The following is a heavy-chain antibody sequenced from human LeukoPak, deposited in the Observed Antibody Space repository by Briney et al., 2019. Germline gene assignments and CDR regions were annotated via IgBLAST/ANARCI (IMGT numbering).Heavy chain of an antibody. D-gene: IGHD3-22*01. CDR3: ARHSSRGHYYDFDS. J-gene: IGHJ4*02. V-gene: IGHV1-69*10. CDR1: GGTLITHY. Sequence: VKVSCKASGGTLITHYISWVRQAPGQGLEWMGRIVPMVGIANYAQKFQGRVTITADRSTNTAYMEVRSLKFEDTAVYYCARHSSRGHYYDFDSWGQGALVTVSA. CDR2: IVPMVGIA.